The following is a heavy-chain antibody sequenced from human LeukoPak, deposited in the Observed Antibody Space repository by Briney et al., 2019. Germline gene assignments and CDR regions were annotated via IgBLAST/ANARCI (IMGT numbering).Heavy chain of an antibody. CDR1: GFTFDDYA. CDR3: AKDNLPKPSRTTGTTGYFDY. V-gene: IGHV3-9*01. Sequence: PGGSLRLSCAASGFTFDDYAMHWVRQAPGKGLEWVSGISWNSGSIGYADSVKGRFTISRDNAKNSLYLQMNSLRAEDTALYYCAKDNLPKPSRTTGTTGYFDYWGQGTLVAVSS. D-gene: IGHD1-1*01. J-gene: IGHJ4*02. CDR2: ISWNSGSI.